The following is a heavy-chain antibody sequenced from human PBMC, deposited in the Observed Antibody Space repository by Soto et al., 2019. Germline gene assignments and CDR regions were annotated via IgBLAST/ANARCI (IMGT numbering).Heavy chain of an antibody. CDR3: ARDRGYWGGMDV. Sequence: PSETLSLTCTVSGGSVSSGSYYWSWIRQPPGKGLEWIGYIYYSGSTNYNPSLKSRVTISVDTSKNQFSLKLSSVTAADTAVYYCARDRGYWGGMDVWGQGTTVTVSS. CDR1: GGSVSSGSYY. V-gene: IGHV4-61*01. J-gene: IGHJ6*02. D-gene: IGHD5-18*01. CDR2: IYYSGST.